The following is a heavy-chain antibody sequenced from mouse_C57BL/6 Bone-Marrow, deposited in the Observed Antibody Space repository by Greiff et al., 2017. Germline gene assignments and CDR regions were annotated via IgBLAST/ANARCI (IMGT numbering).Heavy chain of an antibody. V-gene: IGHV7-3*01. CDR1: GFTFTDYY. CDR3: ARYSYYGSSYSFAY. D-gene: IGHD1-1*01. CDR2: IRNKANGYTT. Sequence: EVHLVESGGGLVQPGGSLSLSCAASGFTFTDYYMSWVRQPPGKALEWLGFIRNKANGYTTEYSASVKGRFTISRDNSQSILYLQMNALRAEDSATYYCARYSYYGSSYSFAYWGQGTLVTVSA. J-gene: IGHJ3*01.